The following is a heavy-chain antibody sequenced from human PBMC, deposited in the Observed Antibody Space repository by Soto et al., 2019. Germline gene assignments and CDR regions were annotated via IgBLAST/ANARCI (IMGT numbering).Heavy chain of an antibody. V-gene: IGHV3-66*01. CDR1: GFIVSRNY. CDR2: VYTNGNT. D-gene: IGHD3-22*01. J-gene: IGHJ3*02. CDR3: ARSASVIVGYAFET. Sequence: EVQVMESGGDLVQPGGSLRLSCEAAGFIVSRNYMSWVRQAPGKGLECVSVVYTNGNTYFADSVKGRFTVSRDNSRNTLYLQMNSLRVEDTAVYFCARSASVIVGYAFETWGPGTMVTVSS.